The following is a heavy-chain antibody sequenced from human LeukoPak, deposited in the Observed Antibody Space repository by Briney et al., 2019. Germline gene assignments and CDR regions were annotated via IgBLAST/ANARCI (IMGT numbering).Heavy chain of an antibody. Sequence: ASVKVSCRASGYTFTTHHVHWVRQAPGQGLECLGLVNPSDGRTTYKQEFQGRMTVTTDTSTSTVYMDLSSLTSEDTAVYYCARDVVGAFDIWGQGTMVTVSS. CDR1: GYTFTTHH. D-gene: IGHD1-26*01. V-gene: IGHV1-46*01. CDR3: ARDVVGAFDI. CDR2: VNPSDGRT. J-gene: IGHJ3*02.